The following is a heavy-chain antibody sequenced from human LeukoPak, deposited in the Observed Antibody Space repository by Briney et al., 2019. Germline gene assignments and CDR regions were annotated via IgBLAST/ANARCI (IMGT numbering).Heavy chain of an antibody. D-gene: IGHD7-27*01. Sequence: ASVTVSFRASGGTFSSYAISWVRQAPGQGLEWMGRINPNSGGTNYAQKFQGRVTMTRDTSISTAYMELSRLRSDDTAVYYCARAGDHPDAFDIWGQGTMVTVSS. CDR2: INPNSGGT. CDR1: GGTFSSYA. V-gene: IGHV1-2*06. CDR3: ARAGDHPDAFDI. J-gene: IGHJ3*02.